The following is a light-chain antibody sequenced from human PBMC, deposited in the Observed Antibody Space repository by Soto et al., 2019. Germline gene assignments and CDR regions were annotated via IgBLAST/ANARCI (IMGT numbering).Light chain of an antibody. J-gene: IGKJ4*01. V-gene: IGKV3-11*01. CDR1: QSHSSY. CDR3: QQRSNWLT. CDR2: DAS. Sequence: EIVLTQSPATLSLSPGERATLSCRASQSHSSYLAWYQQKPGQAPRLLSYDASNRATGIPARFSGSGSATDFTLTISSLEPQDCAVYYCQQRSNWLTFGGGTNVEIK.